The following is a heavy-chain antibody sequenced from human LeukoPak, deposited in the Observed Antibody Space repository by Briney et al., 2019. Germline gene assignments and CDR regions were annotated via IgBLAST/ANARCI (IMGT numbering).Heavy chain of an antibody. J-gene: IGHJ5*02. CDR1: GFTFSSYW. V-gene: IGHV3-74*01. CDR2: IKNDGTST. D-gene: IGHD3-10*01. Sequence: GGSLRLSCAASGFTFSSYWMHWVRHAPGKGLVWVSRIKNDGTSTIYADSVKGRFTISRDNAKNTLYLQMNSLRAEDTAVYYCAGSAAANWFDPWGQGTLVTVSS. CDR3: AGSAAANWFDP.